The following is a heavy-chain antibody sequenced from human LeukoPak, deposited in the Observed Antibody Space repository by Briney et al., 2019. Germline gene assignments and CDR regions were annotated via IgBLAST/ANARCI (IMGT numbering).Heavy chain of an antibody. CDR3: AKGPKLGDGFHCDS. CDR1: GGSISSYY. J-gene: IGHJ4*02. D-gene: IGHD5-24*01. CDR2: IYYSGST. V-gene: IGHV4-59*01. Sequence: PSETLSLTCTVSGGSISSYYWSWIRQPPGKGLEWIGYIYYSGSTNYNPSLKSRVTISVDTSKNQFSLKLSSVTAADTAVYYCAKGPKLGDGFHCDSWGQGTLVTVSS.